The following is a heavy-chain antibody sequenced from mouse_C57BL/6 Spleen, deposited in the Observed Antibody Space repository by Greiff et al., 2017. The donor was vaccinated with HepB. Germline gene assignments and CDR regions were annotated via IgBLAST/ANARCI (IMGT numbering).Heavy chain of an antibody. CDR3: ARDGAMDY. CDR1: GFTFSDYY. V-gene: IGHV5-12*01. CDR2: ISNGGGRT. J-gene: IGHJ4*01. D-gene: IGHD2-3*01. Sequence: EVQLVESGGGLVQPGGSLKLSCAASGFTFSDYYMYWVRQTPEKRLEWVAYISNGGGRTYYPDTVKGRFTISRDNVKNTLYLQMSRLKSEDTAMYYCARDGAMDYWGQGTSVTVSS.